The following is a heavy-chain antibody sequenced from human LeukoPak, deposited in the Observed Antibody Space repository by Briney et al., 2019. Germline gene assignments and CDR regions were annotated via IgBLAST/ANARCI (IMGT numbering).Heavy chain of an antibody. V-gene: IGHV3-30*04. CDR3: AKERGGSTSVNDY. CDR2: ISYDGSNK. Sequence: PGRSLRLSCAASGFTFSSYAMHWVRQAPGKGLEWVAVISYDGSNKYYADSVKGRFTISRDNSKNTLYLQMNSLRAEDTAVYYCAKERGGSTSVNDYWGQGTLVTVSS. CDR1: GFTFSSYA. D-gene: IGHD2-2*01. J-gene: IGHJ4*02.